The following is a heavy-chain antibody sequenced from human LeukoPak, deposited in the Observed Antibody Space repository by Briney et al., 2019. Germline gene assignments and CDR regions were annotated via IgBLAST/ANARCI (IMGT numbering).Heavy chain of an antibody. CDR3: AREWLSLDAFDI. V-gene: IGHV1-2*06. CDR2: INPNSGGT. D-gene: IGHD3-10*01. CDR1: GYTFTGYY. J-gene: IGHJ3*02. Sequence: ASVKVSCKASGYTFTGYYMHWVRQAPGQGLEWMGRINPNSGGTNYAQKFQGRVTMTRDASISTAYMELSRLRSDDTAVYYCAREWLSLDAFDIWGQGTMVTVSS.